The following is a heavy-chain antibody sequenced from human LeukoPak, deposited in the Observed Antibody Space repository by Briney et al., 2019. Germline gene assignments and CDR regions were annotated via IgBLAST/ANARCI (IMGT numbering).Heavy chain of an antibody. CDR2: INPNRGDT. D-gene: IGHD1-1*01. Sequence: ASVKVSCKASGYPFTDYYMHWVRQAPGQGLEWMGWINPNRGDTNYAQKFQERVTITRDMSTSTAYMELSSLRSEDTAVYYCAAPSTGNDPYDAFDIWGQGTMVTASS. CDR1: GYPFTDYY. J-gene: IGHJ3*02. V-gene: IGHV1-2*02. CDR3: AAPSTGNDPYDAFDI.